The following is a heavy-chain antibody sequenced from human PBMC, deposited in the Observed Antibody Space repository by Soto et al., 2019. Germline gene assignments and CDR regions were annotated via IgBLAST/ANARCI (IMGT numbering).Heavy chain of an antibody. J-gene: IGHJ6*02. CDR1: GSGFISSG. V-gene: IGHV1-58*02. CDR3: SADRPDIGVGWWV. CDR2: IVVASGQT. Sequence: ASVKVSCKASGSGFISSGIQWVRQAHGQRLEWIGWIVVASGQTNYAQNFRGRVAITRDTSTATAYLELTGLTSEDPAVYFCSADRPDIGVGWWVWGQGTTVTVSS. D-gene: IGHD2-15*01.